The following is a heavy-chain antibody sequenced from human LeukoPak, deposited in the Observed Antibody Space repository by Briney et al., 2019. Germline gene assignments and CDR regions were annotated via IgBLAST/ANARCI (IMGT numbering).Heavy chain of an antibody. CDR1: GGSISSYY. V-gene: IGHV4-59*12. D-gene: IGHD6-19*01. J-gene: IGHJ6*03. CDR3: ARDTERRKWLAPYYYYYYMDV. CDR2: IYYSGST. Sequence: SETLSLTCTVSGGSISSYYWSWIRQPPGKGLEWLGYIYYSGSTNYNPSLKSRVTISVDTSKNQFSLKLSSVTAADTAVYYCARDTERRKWLAPYYYYYYMDVWGKGTTVTVSS.